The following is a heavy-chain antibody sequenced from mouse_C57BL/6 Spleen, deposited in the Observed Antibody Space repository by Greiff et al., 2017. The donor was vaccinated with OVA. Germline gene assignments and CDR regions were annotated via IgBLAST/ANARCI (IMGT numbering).Heavy chain of an antibody. V-gene: IGHV1-69*01. CDR1: GYTFTSYW. Sequence: QVQLQQPGAELVMPGASVKLSCKASGYTFTSYWMHWVKQRPGQGLEWIGEIDPSDSYTNYNQKFKGKSTLTVDKSSSTAYMPLSSLTSEDSAVYYCARTLYYSNYAMDYWGQGTSVTVSS. J-gene: IGHJ4*01. D-gene: IGHD2-5*01. CDR3: ARTLYYSNYAMDY. CDR2: IDPSDSYT.